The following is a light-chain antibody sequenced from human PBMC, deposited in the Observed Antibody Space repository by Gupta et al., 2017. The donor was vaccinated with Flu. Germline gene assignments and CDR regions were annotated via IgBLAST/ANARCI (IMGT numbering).Light chain of an antibody. CDR3: QQRYSTPQT. V-gene: IGKV1-39*01. Sequence: DIQMTQSPSSLSASVGDRVTITCRASQSISSYLNWYQQKPGKAPKLLIYAASSLQSGVPSRFSGSGSGTDFTLTISSRQPEDFATYYGQQRYSTPQTFGQGTKVEIK. CDR1: QSISSY. CDR2: AAS. J-gene: IGKJ1*01.